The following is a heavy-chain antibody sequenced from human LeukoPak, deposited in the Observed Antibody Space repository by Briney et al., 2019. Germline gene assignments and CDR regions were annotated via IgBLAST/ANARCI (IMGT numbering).Heavy chain of an antibody. J-gene: IGHJ4*02. D-gene: IGHD5-18*01. Sequence: ASVKVSCKISGYTLSDLSIHWVRQAPGKGLEWVGGIDPEDGDTVYARNFRGRFTVTEDTSTDTSYMELSSLTADDTAVYYCAKVSGYSYAYWGRGTLVTVSS. CDR2: IDPEDGDT. CDR1: GYTLSDLS. CDR3: AKVSGYSYAY. V-gene: IGHV1-24*01.